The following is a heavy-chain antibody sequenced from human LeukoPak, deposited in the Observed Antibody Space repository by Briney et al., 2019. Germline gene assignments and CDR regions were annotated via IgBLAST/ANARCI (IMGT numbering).Heavy chain of an antibody. CDR2: IYSGGST. CDR1: GFTFSSYE. Sequence: QTGGSLRLSCAASGFTFSSYEMNWVRQAPGKGLEWLSVIYSGGSTYYADSVKGRFTISRDNSKNTLYLQMNSLRAEDTAVYYCTTKRGYSYGYADWGQGTLVTVSS. CDR3: TTKRGYSYGYAD. V-gene: IGHV3-66*01. D-gene: IGHD5-18*01. J-gene: IGHJ4*02.